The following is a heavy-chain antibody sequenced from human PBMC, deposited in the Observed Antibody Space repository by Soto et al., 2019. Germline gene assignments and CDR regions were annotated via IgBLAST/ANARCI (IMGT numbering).Heavy chain of an antibody. D-gene: IGHD2-15*01. CDR2: INPNSGGT. CDR3: AREDRPCSGGSCYSGFYDY. CDR1: GYTFTGYY. V-gene: IGHV1-2*04. J-gene: IGHJ4*02. Sequence: QVQLVQSGAEVKKPGASVKVSCKASGYTFTGYYMHWVRQAPGQGLEWTGWINPNSGGTNYAQKFQGWVTMTRDTSISTAYMELSRLRSEDTAVYYCAREDRPCSGGSCYSGFYDYWGQGTLVTVSS.